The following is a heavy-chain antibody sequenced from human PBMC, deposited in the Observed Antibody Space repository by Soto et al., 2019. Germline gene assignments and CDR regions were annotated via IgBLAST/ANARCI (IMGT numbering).Heavy chain of an antibody. J-gene: IGHJ4*02. CDR2: NNTGNGNT. Sequence: QVQLVQSGAEEKKPGASVKVSCKASGYTFTGYAMHWVRQAPGQRLEWMGWNNTGNGNTKYSQKCQGRVNITRDTSASTAYMELSSLRSEDTAVYYCARAVAVPADFDYWGQGTLVTVSS. V-gene: IGHV1-3*04. CDR1: GYTFTGYA. D-gene: IGHD6-19*01. CDR3: ARAVAVPADFDY.